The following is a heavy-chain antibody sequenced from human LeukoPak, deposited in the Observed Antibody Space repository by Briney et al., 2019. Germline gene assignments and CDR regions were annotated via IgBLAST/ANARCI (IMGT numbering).Heavy chain of an antibody. D-gene: IGHD2-15*01. CDR2: INPNSDGT. V-gene: IGHV1-2*06. J-gene: IGHJ4*02. Sequence: ASVKVSCKASGYTFTGYYIHWMRQAPGQGLEWMGRINPNSDGTNYAQKFQGRVTMTRDMSSSTAYMELNRLRSDDTAVYYCAKQLGYCSDGSCYFPYWGQGTLVTVSS. CDR3: AKQLGYCSDGSCYFPY. CDR1: GYTFTGYY.